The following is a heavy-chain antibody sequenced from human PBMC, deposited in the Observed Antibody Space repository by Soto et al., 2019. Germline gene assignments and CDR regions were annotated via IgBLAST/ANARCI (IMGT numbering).Heavy chain of an antibody. V-gene: IGHV3-23*01. CDR2: ISGSGGST. CDR1: GFTFSSYA. D-gene: IGHD6-13*01. CDR3: AKGPPPGYSSSWYGRSWYFDL. J-gene: IGHJ2*01. Sequence: GGSLRLSCAASGFTFSSYAMSWVRQAPGKGLEWVSAISGSGGSTYYADSVKGRFTISRDNSKNTLYLQMNSLRAEDTAVYYCAKGPPPGYSSSWYGRSWYFDLWGRGTLVTVSS.